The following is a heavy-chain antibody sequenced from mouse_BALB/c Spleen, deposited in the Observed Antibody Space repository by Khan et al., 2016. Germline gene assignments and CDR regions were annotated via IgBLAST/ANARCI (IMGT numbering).Heavy chain of an antibody. CDR2: IRNKANGYTT. CDR3: ANLKDYAMDY. CDR1: GFTFTDYY. J-gene: IGHJ4*01. Sequence: EVELVESGGGLVQPGGSLRLSCATSGFTFTDYYMSWVRQPPGKALEWLGFIRNKANGYTTEYSASVKGRFTISRDNSQSILYLQMNTLRAEDSATYYCANLKDYAMDYWGQGTSVTVSS. V-gene: IGHV7-3*02.